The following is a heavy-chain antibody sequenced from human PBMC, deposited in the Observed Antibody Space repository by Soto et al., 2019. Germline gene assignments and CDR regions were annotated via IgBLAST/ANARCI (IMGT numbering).Heavy chain of an antibody. CDR2: INAGNGNT. CDR1: GYTFNSYA. Sequence: ASVKVSCKASGYTFNSYAMHWVRQAPGQRLEWMGWINAGNGNTKYSQKFQGRVTITRDTSASTAYMEVSSLRSEDTAVYYCARAAYYYESSGYYPGDYWGQGTLVTVSS. J-gene: IGHJ4*02. D-gene: IGHD3-22*01. CDR3: ARAAYYYESSGYYPGDY. V-gene: IGHV1-3*01.